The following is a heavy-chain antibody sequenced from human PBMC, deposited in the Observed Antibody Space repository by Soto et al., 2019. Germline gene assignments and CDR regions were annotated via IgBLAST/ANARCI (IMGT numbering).Heavy chain of an antibody. V-gene: IGHV4-39*01. Sequence: SETQSLTCTVSGGSISSSSDYWGWIRQPPGKGLEWIGSIYYSGYTYYNPSLKSRVTISVDTSKNQFSLKLSSVTAADTAVYYCARHNGPLYVGYYYDMDVWGQGTTVTV. CDR2: IYYSGYT. D-gene: IGHD3-16*01. J-gene: IGHJ6*02. CDR1: GGSISSSSDY. CDR3: ARHNGPLYVGYYYDMDV.